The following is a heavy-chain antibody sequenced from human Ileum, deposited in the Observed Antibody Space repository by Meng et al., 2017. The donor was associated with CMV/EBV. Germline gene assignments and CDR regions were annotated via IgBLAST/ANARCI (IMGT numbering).Heavy chain of an antibody. CDR1: GYTSANWD. J-gene: IGHJ4*02. CDR2: MNLQNGNR. Sequence: ASVKVSCKASGYTSANWDINWVRQAPGHGFEWMGWMNLQNGNRGYAQRFQGRVTMTRNTSISTAYMELSSLRSEDTAVYYCTRGRINDSWGQGTLVTVSS. CDR3: TRGRINDS. D-gene: IGHD3-3*02. V-gene: IGHV1-8*01.